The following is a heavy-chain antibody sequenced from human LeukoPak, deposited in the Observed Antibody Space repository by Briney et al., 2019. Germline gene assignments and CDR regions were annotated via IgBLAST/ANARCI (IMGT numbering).Heavy chain of an antibody. CDR2: IYYSGST. CDR3: ARDLGSPMDNWFDP. CDR1: GGSFSCYN. J-gene: IGHJ5*02. Sequence: SETLSLTCAVYGGSFSCYNWSWIRQRPGKGLEWIGSIYYSGSTYYNPSLKSRVTISVDTSKNQFSLKLSSVTAADTAVYYCARDLGSPMDNWFDPWGQGTLATVSS. V-gene: IGHV4-34*01. D-gene: IGHD1-14*01.